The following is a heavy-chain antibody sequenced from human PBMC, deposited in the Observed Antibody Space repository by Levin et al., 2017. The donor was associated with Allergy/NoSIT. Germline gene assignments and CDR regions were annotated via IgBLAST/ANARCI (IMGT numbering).Heavy chain of an antibody. J-gene: IGHJ6*02. D-gene: IGHD3-3*01. CDR1: GASISSFY. CDR2: LYTSGNI. CDR3: ARSITIFGVSYYYGMDV. Sequence: PSETLSLTCTVSGASISSFYWSWVRQPAGKGLEWIGRLYTSGNINYNPSLKSRLTLSADTSTNKFYLELSSVTAADTAVYYCARSITIFGVSYYYGMDVWGQGTTVTVSS. V-gene: IGHV4-4*07.